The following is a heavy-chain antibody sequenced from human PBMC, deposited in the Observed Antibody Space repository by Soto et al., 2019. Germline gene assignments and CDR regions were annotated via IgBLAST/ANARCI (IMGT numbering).Heavy chain of an antibody. Sequence: EVQLVESGGGLIQPGGSLRLSCVVSGFTVSSNYMSWVRQAPGKGLEWVSVIYSGGSTYYGDSAKGRFTISGDNSKNTLYLQMNSLRVEDTAVYYCARGNMIPDYWGQGTLVTVSS. CDR3: ARGNMIPDY. CDR2: IYSGGST. D-gene: IGHD3-16*01. CDR1: GFTVSSNY. V-gene: IGHV3-53*01. J-gene: IGHJ4*02.